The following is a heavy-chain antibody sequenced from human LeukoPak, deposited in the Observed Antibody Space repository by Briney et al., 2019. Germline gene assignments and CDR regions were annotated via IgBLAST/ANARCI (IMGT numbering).Heavy chain of an antibody. CDR1: GDSVSSKSAA. Sequence: SQTLSLTCDISGDSVSSKSAAWNWIRQSPSRGLEWLGRTYYRSKWYDDYAGSVISRITINPDTSKNELSLQLNSVTPEDTGVYYCARSLCRQQVEPFDYWGQGTLVTVSS. CDR2: TYYRSKWYD. D-gene: IGHD6-13*01. V-gene: IGHV6-1*01. J-gene: IGHJ4*02. CDR3: ARSLCRQQVEPFDY.